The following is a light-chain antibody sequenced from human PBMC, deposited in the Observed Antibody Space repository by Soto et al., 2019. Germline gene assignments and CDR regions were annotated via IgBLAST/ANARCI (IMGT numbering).Light chain of an antibody. V-gene: IGLV2-14*01. J-gene: IGLJ1*01. Sequence: QSVLTQPASVSGSPGQSITISCTGTSSDVGGYNYVSWYQQHPGKAPKLMIYEVTDRPSGVSPRFSGSKSGNTASLTISGLRADDAADYYCSSYTSSSTLVFGTGTKVTGL. CDR1: SSDVGGYNY. CDR2: EVT. CDR3: SSYTSSSTLV.